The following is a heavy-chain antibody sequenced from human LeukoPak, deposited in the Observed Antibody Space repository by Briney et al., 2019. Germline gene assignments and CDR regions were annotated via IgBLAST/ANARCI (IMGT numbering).Heavy chain of an antibody. CDR3: AKTSRQPVTGGWFDR. CDR2: ISGLGGST. Sequence: PGGSLRLSCAASGFTIGSYAMSWVRQAPGEGLQWVSGISGLGGSTYYADSVKGRFTISRDNSKNTVYLQMNSLRAEHTAVYYCAKTSRQPVTGGWFDRWGQGTLVTVSS. D-gene: IGHD1-14*01. V-gene: IGHV3-23*01. J-gene: IGHJ5*02. CDR1: GFTIGSYA.